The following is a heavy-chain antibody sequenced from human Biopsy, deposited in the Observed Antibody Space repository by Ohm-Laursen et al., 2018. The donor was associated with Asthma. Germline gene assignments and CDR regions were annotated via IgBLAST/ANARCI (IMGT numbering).Heavy chain of an antibody. J-gene: IGHJ4*02. D-gene: IGHD4-17*01. CDR1: GFTLTTYA. CDR3: ARKARHGDYDFDY. V-gene: IGHV3-30*03. Sequence: SLRLSCAASGFTLTTYAIHWVRQAPGKGLEWVAVISFDGSNKYYADSVKGRFTISRDNSKNTLYLQMNSLRAEDTAVYYCARKARHGDYDFDYWGQGTLVTVSS. CDR2: ISFDGSNK.